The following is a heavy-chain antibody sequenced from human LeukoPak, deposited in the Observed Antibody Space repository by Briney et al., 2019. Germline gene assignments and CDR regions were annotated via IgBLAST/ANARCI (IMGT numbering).Heavy chain of an antibody. CDR2: IYPGDSDT. J-gene: IGHJ6*02. CDR3: ARLGASYYYDSSGPAIYGMDV. V-gene: IGHV5-51*01. D-gene: IGHD3-22*01. CDR1: GYSFTSYW. Sequence: GESLKISCKGSGYSFTSYWIGWVRQMPGKGLELMGIIYPGDSDTRYSPSFQGQVTISADKSISAAYLQWSSLKASDTAMYYCARLGASYYYDSSGPAIYGMDVWGQGTTVTVSS.